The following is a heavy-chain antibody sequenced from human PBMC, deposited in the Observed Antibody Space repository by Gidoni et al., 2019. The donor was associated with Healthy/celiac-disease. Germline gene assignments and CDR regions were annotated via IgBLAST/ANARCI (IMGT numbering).Heavy chain of an antibody. Sequence: QITWKESGPTLVKPTQTLTRTSTFSGFSPSTSGGGVGWIRQPPGKALEWLALIYWDDERRYSPSLKSRLTITKDTSKNKVVLTMINMDPVDTATYYCAHRLRDLKLDYYDSSGYYGYWGQGTLVTVSS. CDR3: AHRLRDLKLDYYDSSGYYGY. D-gene: IGHD3-22*01. CDR2: IYWDDER. CDR1: GFSPSTSGGG. J-gene: IGHJ4*02. V-gene: IGHV2-5*02.